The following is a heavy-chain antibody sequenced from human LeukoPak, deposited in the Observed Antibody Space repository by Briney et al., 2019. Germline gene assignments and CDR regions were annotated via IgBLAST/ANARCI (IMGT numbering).Heavy chain of an antibody. D-gene: IGHD5-18*01. Sequence: GRSLRLSCEVSGFIFSNNGMHWVRQAPGKGLEWVAVISYDGSNKYYADSVKGRFTISRDNSKNTLYLQMNSLRAEGTAVYYCAKVGGYSYGSSPFDYWGQGTLVTVSS. V-gene: IGHV3-30*18. CDR2: ISYDGSNK. CDR3: AKVGGYSYGSSPFDY. CDR1: GFIFSNNG. J-gene: IGHJ4*02.